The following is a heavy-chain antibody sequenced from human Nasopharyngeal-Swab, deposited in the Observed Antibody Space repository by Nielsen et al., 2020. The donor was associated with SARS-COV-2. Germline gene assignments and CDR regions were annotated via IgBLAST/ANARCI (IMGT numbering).Heavy chain of an antibody. CDR1: GGSFSGYY. CDR3: ARGRLTSRTLGWFDP. Sequence: SETLSLTCAVYGGSFSGYYWSWIRQPPGKGLEWIGEINHSRSTNYNPSLKSRVTISVDTSKNQFSLKLRSVTAADTAVYYCARGRLTSRTLGWFDPWGQGTLVTVSS. J-gene: IGHJ5*02. D-gene: IGHD2-2*01. CDR2: INHSRST. V-gene: IGHV4-34*01.